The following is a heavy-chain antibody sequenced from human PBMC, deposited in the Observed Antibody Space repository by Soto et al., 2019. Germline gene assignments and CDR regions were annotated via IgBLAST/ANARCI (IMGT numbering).Heavy chain of an antibody. CDR1: GYTFTGYY. D-gene: IGHD3-10*01. CDR2: INPDSGGT. CDR3: ATGEGIFDAFDI. J-gene: IGHJ3*02. Sequence: ASVKVSCKASGYTFTGYYMHWVRQAPGQGLEWMGWINPDSGGTNYAQKFQGRVTMTEDTSKDRAYMEVSRLRSEDTAVFYCATGEGIFDAFDIWGQGTMVTVSS. V-gene: IGHV1-2*02.